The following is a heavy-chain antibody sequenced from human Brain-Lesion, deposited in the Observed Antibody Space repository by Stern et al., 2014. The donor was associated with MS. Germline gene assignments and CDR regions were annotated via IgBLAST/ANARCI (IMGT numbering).Heavy chain of an antibody. CDR3: ARETGGYTYGDTDFFDY. V-gene: IGHV4-61*02. CDR1: GGSISSGSFY. J-gene: IGHJ4*02. D-gene: IGHD5-12*01. CDR2: IYSSGST. Sequence: QVQLQESGPGLVKPSQTLSLTCIVSGGSISSGSFYWNWIRQPAGRGLEWIGRIYSSGSTNYNPYLKSRVTLSGDTSKNQFSRKRISMTAADTAIYYCARETGGYTYGDTDFFDYWGQGALVTVSS.